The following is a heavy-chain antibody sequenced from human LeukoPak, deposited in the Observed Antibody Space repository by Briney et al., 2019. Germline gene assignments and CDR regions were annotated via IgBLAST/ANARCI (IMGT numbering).Heavy chain of an antibody. CDR3: ARGGVCSSTSCSYFDY. CDR2: ISYDGSNK. Sequence: GGSLRLSCAASGFTFSSYAMHWVRQAPGKGLEWVAVISYDGSNKYYADSVKGRFTISRDNSKNTLYRQMNSLRAEDTAVYYCARGGVCSSTSCSYFDYWGQGTLVTVSS. V-gene: IGHV3-30-3*01. D-gene: IGHD2-2*01. CDR1: GFTFSSYA. J-gene: IGHJ4*02.